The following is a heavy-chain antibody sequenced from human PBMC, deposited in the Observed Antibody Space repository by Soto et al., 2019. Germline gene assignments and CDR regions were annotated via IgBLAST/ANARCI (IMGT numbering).Heavy chain of an antibody. CDR2: ITGSGIRT. CDR1: GFTFSSYA. Sequence: GGSLRLSCAASGFTFSSYAMSWVRQAPGKGLEWVSAITGSGIRTYYADSVKGRFTISRDNSKNTLYLQINSLRAADTAVYYCAKDRASPDFWSGSGAFGIWGQGTLVTVSS. D-gene: IGHD3-3*01. J-gene: IGHJ3*02. CDR3: AKDRASPDFWSGSGAFGI. V-gene: IGHV3-23*01.